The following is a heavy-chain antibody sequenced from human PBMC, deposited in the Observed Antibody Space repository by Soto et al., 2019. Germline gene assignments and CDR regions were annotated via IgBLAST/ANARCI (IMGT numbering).Heavy chain of an antibody. CDR1: GYSFTSYW. D-gene: IGHD5-18*01. J-gene: IGHJ4*02. CDR2: INAGNGNT. CDR3: ARGLNGYLHYFDY. Sequence: GESLKISCKGSGYSFTSYWIGWVRQAPGQRLEWMGWINAGNGNTKYSQKFQGRVTITRDTSASTAYMELSSLRSEDTAVYYCARGLNGYLHYFDYWGQGTLVTVSS. V-gene: IGHV1-3*01.